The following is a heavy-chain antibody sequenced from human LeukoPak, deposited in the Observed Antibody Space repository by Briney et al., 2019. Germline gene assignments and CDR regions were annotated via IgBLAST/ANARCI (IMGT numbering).Heavy chain of an antibody. V-gene: IGHV4-59*01. Sequence: PSETLSLTCTVSGDSISSYYCSWIRQPPGKGLEWIGYIYYSGSTNYNPSLKSRVTISVDTSKNQFSLKLGSVTAADTAVYYCARHPKPGYSSGWYGMDVWGKGTTVTVSS. CDR3: ARHPKPGYSSGWYGMDV. CDR1: GDSISSYY. D-gene: IGHD6-19*01. CDR2: IYYSGST. J-gene: IGHJ6*04.